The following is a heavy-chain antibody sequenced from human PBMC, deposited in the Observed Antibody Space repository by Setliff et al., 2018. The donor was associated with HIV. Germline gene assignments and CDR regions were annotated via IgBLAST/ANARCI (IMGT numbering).Heavy chain of an antibody. V-gene: IGHV4-34*01. D-gene: IGHD6-25*01. CDR2: INHRGST. J-gene: IGHJ4*02. CDR3: AREAARVVDF. Sequence: SETLSLTCAVYGGSFSGYYWSWIRQPPGKGLEWIGEINHRGSTNYNPSLESRVTISVETSKNQFSLKLNSVTAADTAVYYCAREAARVVDFWGQGTLVTVSS. CDR1: GGSFSGYY.